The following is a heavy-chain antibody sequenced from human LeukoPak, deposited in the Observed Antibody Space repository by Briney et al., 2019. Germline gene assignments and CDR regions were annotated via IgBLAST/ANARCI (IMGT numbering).Heavy chain of an antibody. CDR1: GGSFSGYY. Sequence: SETLSLTCAVYGGSFSGYYWSWIRQPPGKGLEGIGEINHSGRTKYNPSLKSRGTISVDTSTNPFSLKLRTVTVAATAVYYCARGEEYHDSSGYHLDYWGQGTLVTVSS. V-gene: IGHV4-34*01. J-gene: IGHJ4*02. CDR2: INHSGRT. D-gene: IGHD3-22*01. CDR3: ARGEEYHDSSGYHLDY.